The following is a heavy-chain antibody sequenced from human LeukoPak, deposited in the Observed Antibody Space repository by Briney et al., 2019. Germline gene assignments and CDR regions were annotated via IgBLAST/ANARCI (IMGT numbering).Heavy chain of an antibody. CDR2: IKSKTDGGTK. CDR3: TTFTAHTDY. V-gene: IGHV3-15*01. CDR1: GFTFSSYS. J-gene: IGHJ4*02. D-gene: IGHD3-16*01. Sequence: GGSLRLSCAASGFTFSSYSMNWVRQAPGKGLEWVGRIKSKTDGGTKDYAAPVKGRFTLSRDDSTNTLYLQMNSLKTEDTAIYFCTTFTAHTDYWGQGTLVTVSS.